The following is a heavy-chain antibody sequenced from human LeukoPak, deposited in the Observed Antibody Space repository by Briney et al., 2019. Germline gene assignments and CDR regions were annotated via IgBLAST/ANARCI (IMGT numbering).Heavy chain of an antibody. J-gene: IGHJ4*02. CDR1: GYTFTSYG. Sequence: ASVKVSCKASGYTFTSYGISWVRQAPGQGLEWMGWISAYNGNTNYAQKLQGRVTMTTDTSTSTAYMELRSLRSDDTAVYYCARDQRRLTIFGVVPDYWGQGTLVTVSS. D-gene: IGHD3-3*01. CDR3: ARDQRRLTIFGVVPDY. V-gene: IGHV1-18*01. CDR2: ISAYNGNT.